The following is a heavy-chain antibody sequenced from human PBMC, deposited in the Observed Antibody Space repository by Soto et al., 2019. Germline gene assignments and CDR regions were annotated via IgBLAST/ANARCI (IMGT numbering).Heavy chain of an antibody. D-gene: IGHD2-2*01. CDR2: IYWDDDK. Sequence: QITLKESGPPLVKPTQTLTLTCTFSGFSLSADGVGVGWIRQPPGKALEWLALIYWDDDKRYRPSLKSRLTITKDTSTNQVVLTMTNMDPVDTATYYCAHAYGGTSWPNDAFDVWGQGTVVTVSS. CDR1: GFSLSADGVG. J-gene: IGHJ3*01. V-gene: IGHV2-5*02. CDR3: AHAYGGTSWPNDAFDV.